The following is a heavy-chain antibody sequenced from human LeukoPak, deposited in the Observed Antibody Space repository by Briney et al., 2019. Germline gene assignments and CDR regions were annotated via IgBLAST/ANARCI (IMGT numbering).Heavy chain of an antibody. CDR1: GFTFSSYA. J-gene: IGHJ4*02. CDR3: AKFGRSYCSSTSCHRLFDY. CDR2: ISGSGGST. D-gene: IGHD2-2*01. V-gene: IGHV3-23*01. Sequence: GGSLRLSCAASGFTFSSYAMSWVRQAPGKGLEWVSAISGSGGSTYYADSVKGRFTISRDNSKNTLYLQTNSLRAEDTAVYYCAKFGRSYCSSTSCHRLFDYWGQGTLVTVSS.